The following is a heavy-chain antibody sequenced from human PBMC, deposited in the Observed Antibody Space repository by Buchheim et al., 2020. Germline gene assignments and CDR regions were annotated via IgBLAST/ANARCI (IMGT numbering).Heavy chain of an antibody. CDR1: GFTFGSYA. D-gene: IGHD2-21*01. J-gene: IGHJ4*02. Sequence: EVQLSESGGNLVQPGGSLRLSCATSGFTFGSYAMSWVRQAPGKGLEWVTVISSSGGRTYYADSVKGRFTISRDNTDNTLYLQMNSLRAEDTAVYYCAKDDRAVINSFDYWGQGTL. CDR3: AKDDRAVINSFDY. V-gene: IGHV3-23*01. CDR2: ISSSGGRT.